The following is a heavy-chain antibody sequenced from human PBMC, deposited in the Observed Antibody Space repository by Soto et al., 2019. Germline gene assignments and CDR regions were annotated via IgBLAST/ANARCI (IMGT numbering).Heavy chain of an antibody. D-gene: IGHD3-22*01. Sequence: PGGSLRLSCAASGFTFSSYAMSWVRQAPGKGLEWVSAISGSGGSTYYADSVKGRFTISRDNSKNTLYLQMNSLRAEDTAVYYCAKDLGYYYDSSGYYNYWGQGTLVTV. CDR1: GFTFSSYA. CDR3: AKDLGYYYDSSGYYNY. J-gene: IGHJ4*02. V-gene: IGHV3-23*01. CDR2: ISGSGGST.